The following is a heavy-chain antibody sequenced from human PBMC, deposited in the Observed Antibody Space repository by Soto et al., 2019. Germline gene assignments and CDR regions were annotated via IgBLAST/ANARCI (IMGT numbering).Heavy chain of an antibody. CDR3: ARGPTYYYESSGNYFLDY. Sequence: QVQLVQSGAEVKKPGASVKVSCKASGYTFTTYGMSWVRQAPGQGLDWMGWLSNYNGNTKYAERLQGRVTMTTGTTTSTTYMEMRSLISDDNAVYYCARGPTYYYESSGNYFLDYWGQGTLVTVSS. V-gene: IGHV1-18*01. J-gene: IGHJ4*02. CDR2: LSNYNGNT. CDR1: GYTFTTYG. D-gene: IGHD3-22*01.